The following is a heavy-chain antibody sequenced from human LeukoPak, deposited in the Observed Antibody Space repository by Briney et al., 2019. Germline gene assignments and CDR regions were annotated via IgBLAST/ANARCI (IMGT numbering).Heavy chain of an antibody. Sequence: ASVKVSCKASGYTFTSYGISWVRQAPGQGLEWMGWISAYNGNTNYAQKLQGRVTMTTDTSTSTACMELRSLRSDDTAVYYCARGYSGSYSGWFDPWGQGTLVTVSS. V-gene: IGHV1-18*01. CDR1: GYTFTSYG. D-gene: IGHD1-26*01. J-gene: IGHJ5*02. CDR2: ISAYNGNT. CDR3: ARGYSGSYSGWFDP.